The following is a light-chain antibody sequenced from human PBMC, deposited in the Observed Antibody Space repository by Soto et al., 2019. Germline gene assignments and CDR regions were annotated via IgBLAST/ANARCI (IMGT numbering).Light chain of an antibody. J-gene: IGKJ1*01. CDR3: QQYNNWPLT. Sequence: EIVMSLSPATLSVSQGERATLSCRASQSVSSNLAWYQQKPGQAPRLLIYGASTRATGIPARFSGSGSGTEFTLTISSLHSEDFAVYYCQQYNNWPLTVGQGTKV. CDR1: QSVSSN. CDR2: GAS. V-gene: IGKV3-15*01.